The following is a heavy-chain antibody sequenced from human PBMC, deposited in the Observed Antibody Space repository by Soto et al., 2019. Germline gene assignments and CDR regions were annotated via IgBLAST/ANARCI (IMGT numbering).Heavy chain of an antibody. D-gene: IGHD2-15*01. Sequence: QVQLVQSGAEVKKPGASVRISCKASGYAFAAYAIQWVRQAPGQGLEWMGWINAANGNTKIAQNYKGTVPFPRDLSATRAFMDLNTVTAEDTAVYYRARGGSALHRGVMYYFDNWGQGTPVTVSS. V-gene: IGHV1-3*01. CDR2: INAANGNT. CDR1: GYAFAAYA. J-gene: IGHJ4*02. CDR3: ARGGSALHRGVMYYFDN.